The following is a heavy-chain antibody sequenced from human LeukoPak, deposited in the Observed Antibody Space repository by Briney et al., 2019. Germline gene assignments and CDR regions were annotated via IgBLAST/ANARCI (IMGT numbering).Heavy chain of an antibody. CDR3: ARDLHDSSGYFYGMDV. CDR2: IYYSGST. CDR1: GGSISSGGYY. J-gene: IGHJ6*02. V-gene: IGHV4-31*03. Sequence: SQTLSLTCTVSGGSISSGGYYWSWLRQHPGKGLEWIGYIYYSGSTYYNPSLKSRVTISVDTSKNQFSLKLSSVTAADTAVYYCARDLHDSSGYFYGMDVWGQGTTVTVSS. D-gene: IGHD3-22*01.